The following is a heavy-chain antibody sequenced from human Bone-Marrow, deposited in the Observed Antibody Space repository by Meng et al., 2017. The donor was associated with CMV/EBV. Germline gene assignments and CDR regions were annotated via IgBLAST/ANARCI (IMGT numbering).Heavy chain of an antibody. D-gene: IGHD1-26*01. J-gene: IGHJ4*02. CDR3: ARVGPTGPVFYFDY. CDR2: IYHSGST. Sequence: SETLSLTCTVSRGSISDYYWTWIRQPPGKGLEWIGYIYHSGSTNYNPSLKSRLTISVDKSKNQFSLKLGSVTAADTALYYCARVGPTGPVFYFDYWGQGTLVTVSS. CDR1: RGSISDYY. V-gene: IGHV4-59*01.